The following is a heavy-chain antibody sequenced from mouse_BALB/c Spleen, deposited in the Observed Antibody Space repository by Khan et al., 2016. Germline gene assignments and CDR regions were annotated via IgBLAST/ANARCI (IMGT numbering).Heavy chain of an antibody. Sequence: VQLQQSGPELVKPGASVKISCKASGYSFTGYFMNWVMQSHGKSLEWIGRINPYNGDTFYNQKFKGKATLTVDKSSSTAHMELRSLASEDSAVYSCARHDGYVLYYAMDYWGQGTSVTVSS. D-gene: IGHD2-3*01. CDR2: INPYNGDT. CDR3: ARHDGYVLYYAMDY. V-gene: IGHV1-20*02. CDR1: GYSFTGYF. J-gene: IGHJ4*01.